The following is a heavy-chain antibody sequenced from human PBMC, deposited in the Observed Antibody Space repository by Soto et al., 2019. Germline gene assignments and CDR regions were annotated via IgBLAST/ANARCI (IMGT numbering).Heavy chain of an antibody. V-gene: IGHV7-4-1*01. CDR2: INPNTGNP. J-gene: IGHJ4*02. Sequence: AAVKVSCKGSGYDFNSHSINWLRQAPGQGLEWMGWINPNTGNPTYEQGFTGRFVFSGDTSVSTVYLQIFSLKADDSAVYCCARERASGSLGYWGQGTLVTVSS. D-gene: IGHD1-26*01. CDR3: ARERASGSLGY. CDR1: GYDFNSHS.